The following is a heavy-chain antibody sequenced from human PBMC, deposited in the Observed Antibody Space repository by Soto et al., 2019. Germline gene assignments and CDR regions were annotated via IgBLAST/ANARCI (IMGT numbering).Heavy chain of an antibody. Sequence: GGPLRLSWAVSGFTFSNYWMHWIRQAPGMGLVWVSRVNNDGSSTTYAESVKGRFTISRDNAKNTLYLQMNSLRTEDTAVYYCARVGCSGGSCADWFDPWGQGTLVTVSS. CDR1: GFTFSNYW. V-gene: IGHV3-74*01. D-gene: IGHD2-15*01. CDR3: ARVGCSGGSCADWFDP. CDR2: VNNDGSST. J-gene: IGHJ5*02.